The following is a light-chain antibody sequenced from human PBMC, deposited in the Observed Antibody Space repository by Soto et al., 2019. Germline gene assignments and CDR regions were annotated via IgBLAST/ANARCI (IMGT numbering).Light chain of an antibody. CDR3: SSYTSSSTL. V-gene: IGLV2-14*01. Sequence: QSVLTQPAPVSGPPGQSITISCTGTSSDVGGYNYVSWYQQHPGKAPKLMIYDVSNRPSGVSKRFSGSKSGNTASLTISGLQAEDEADYYCSSYTSSSTLFGTGTKVTVL. CDR2: DVS. CDR1: SSDVGGYNY. J-gene: IGLJ1*01.